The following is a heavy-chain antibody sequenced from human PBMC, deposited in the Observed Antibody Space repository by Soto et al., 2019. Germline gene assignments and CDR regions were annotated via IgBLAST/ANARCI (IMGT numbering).Heavy chain of an antibody. CDR2: IGTAGDT. J-gene: IGHJ4*02. D-gene: IGHD6-19*01. Sequence: GGSLRLSCAASGFTFSSYDMHWVRQATGKGLEWVSAIGTAGDTYYPGSVKGRFTISRENAKNSLYLQMNSLRAGDTAVYYCASGLYSSGWFDYWGQGTQVTVSS. CDR1: GFTFSSYD. V-gene: IGHV3-13*01. CDR3: ASGLYSSGWFDY.